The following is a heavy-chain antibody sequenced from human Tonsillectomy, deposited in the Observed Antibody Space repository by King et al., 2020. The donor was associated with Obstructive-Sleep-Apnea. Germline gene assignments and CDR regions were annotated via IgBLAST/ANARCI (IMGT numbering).Heavy chain of an antibody. CDR2: IYCLGST. D-gene: IGHD6-6*01. Sequence: QLQESGPGLVKPSETLSLTCTVSGGSLSSSSYYWGLIRQPPGKWREWIWSIYCLGSTNYNPPLKRRVTISVETSKNQFSLKLSSVTAADTAVYYCASLEASYDYWGQGTLVTVSS. V-gene: IGHV4-39*07. CDR3: ASLEASYDY. CDR1: GGSLSSSSYY. J-gene: IGHJ4*02.